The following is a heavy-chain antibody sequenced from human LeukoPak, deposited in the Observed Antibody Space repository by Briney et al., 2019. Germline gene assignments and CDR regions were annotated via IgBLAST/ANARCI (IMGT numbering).Heavy chain of an antibody. V-gene: IGHV3-23*01. CDR1: GFTLSSYA. CDR3: AKGNTYSSGWYDY. J-gene: IGHJ4*02. Sequence: GGSLRLSCAASGFTLSSYAMSWVRQAPGKGLEWVSAISGSGGSTYYADSVKGRFTISRDNSKNTLYLQMNSLRAEDTAVYYCAKGNTYSSGWYDYWGQGTLVTVSS. D-gene: IGHD6-19*01. CDR2: ISGSGGST.